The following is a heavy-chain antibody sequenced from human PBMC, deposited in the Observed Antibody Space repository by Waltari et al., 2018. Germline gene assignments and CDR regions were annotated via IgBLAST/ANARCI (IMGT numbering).Heavy chain of an antibody. D-gene: IGHD1-1*01. V-gene: IGHV1-3*01. CDR1: GYTFTSYG. CDR3: ARGLHRTAWIVDY. J-gene: IGHJ4*02. Sequence: QVQLVQSGAEVKKPGASVKVSCMTAGYTFTSYGMHWVRQAPGPRLEWMGWINADNGDAPYSPKFQIRVTFTRDTFASTVYMELSSLTSEDTAVYYCARGLHRTAWIVDYWGQGTLVTVSS. CDR2: INADNGDA.